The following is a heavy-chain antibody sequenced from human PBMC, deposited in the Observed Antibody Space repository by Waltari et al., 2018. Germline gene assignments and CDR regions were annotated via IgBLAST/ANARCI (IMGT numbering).Heavy chain of an antibody. J-gene: IGHJ3*02. V-gene: IGHV4-31*01. CDR1: GGSISSGGYY. D-gene: IGHD6-19*01. Sequence: QVQLQESGPGLVKPSQTLSLTCTVSGGSISSGGYYWSWIRQHPGKVSEGFGYIYYSGSTYYNPALKGLFTISVDTSKNQFSLKLSSVTDANTAVYYCAGDQRQWPKNDAFDIWGQGTMVTVSS. CDR2: IYYSGST. CDR3: AGDQRQWPKNDAFDI.